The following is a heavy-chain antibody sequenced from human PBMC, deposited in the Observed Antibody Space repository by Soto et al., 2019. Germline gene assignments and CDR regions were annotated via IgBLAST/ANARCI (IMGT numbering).Heavy chain of an antibody. Sequence: QVHLVQSGAEVKKPGASVKVSCKTSGYTFTNYGIIWVRQAPGQGLEWMGWISANNGHTHYTQKVQGRVTMTPDTAPSTAYMELRSLRSDDTAVYYCARSTDYYGSGSTAFDYWGQGTLVTVSS. D-gene: IGHD3-10*01. V-gene: IGHV1-18*01. CDR3: ARSTDYYGSGSTAFDY. CDR1: GYTFTNYG. CDR2: ISANNGHT. J-gene: IGHJ4*02.